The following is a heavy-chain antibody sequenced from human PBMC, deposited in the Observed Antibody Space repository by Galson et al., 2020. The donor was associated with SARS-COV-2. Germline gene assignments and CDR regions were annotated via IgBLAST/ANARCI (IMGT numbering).Heavy chain of an antibody. V-gene: IGHV3-30*04. CDR1: GFTFSSYA. Sequence: GSLRLSCAASGFTFSSYAMHWVRQAPGKGLEWVAVISYDGSNKYYADSVKGRFTISRDNSKNTLYLQMNSLRAEDTAVYYCARPLTGGTDFDYWGPGTLVTVSS. D-gene: IGHD7-27*01. CDR2: ISYDGSNK. J-gene: IGHJ4*02. CDR3: ARPLTGGTDFDY.